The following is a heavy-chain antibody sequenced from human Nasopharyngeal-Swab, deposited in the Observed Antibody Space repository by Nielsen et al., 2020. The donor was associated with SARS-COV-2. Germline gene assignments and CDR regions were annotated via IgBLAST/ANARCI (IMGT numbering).Heavy chain of an antibody. CDR1: GGSVSSGSYY. CDR2: IYYSGST. CDR3: ARGRQYQLLFIFVEDAFDI. D-gene: IGHD2-2*01. V-gene: IGHV4-61*01. Sequence: GSLSLTCTVSGGSVSSGSYYWSWIRQPPGKGLEWIGYIYYSGSTNYNPSLKSRVTISVDTSKNQFSLKLSSVTAADTAVYYCARGRQYQLLFIFVEDAFDIWGQGTMVTVSS. J-gene: IGHJ3*02.